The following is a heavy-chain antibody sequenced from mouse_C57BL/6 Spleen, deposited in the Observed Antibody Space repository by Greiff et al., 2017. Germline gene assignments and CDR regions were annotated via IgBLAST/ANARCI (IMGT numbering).Heavy chain of an antibody. CDR3: ARYDGYFDY. D-gene: IGHD2-3*01. Sequence: EVQLQQSGPVLVKPGASVKMSCKASGYTFTDYNMNWVKQSNGKSLEWIGVINPYNGGTSYNQKFKGKATLTVDKSSSTAHMELNSLTSEDSAVYYCARYDGYFDYWGQGTTLTVSS. CDR2: INPYNGGT. V-gene: IGHV1-19*01. J-gene: IGHJ2*01. CDR1: GYTFTDYN.